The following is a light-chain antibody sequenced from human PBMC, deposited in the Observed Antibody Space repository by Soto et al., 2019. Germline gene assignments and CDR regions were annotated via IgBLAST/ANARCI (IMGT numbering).Light chain of an antibody. CDR1: QSVNNK. Sequence: EIVMTQSPATLSVSPGERATLSCRASQSVNNKLAWCQQKPGQAPRLLIFDASTGATGIPARFSGSGSGTEFTLTISSLQSEDFAVYHCQQYENWPLTFGGGTKVDIK. CDR3: QQYENWPLT. J-gene: IGKJ4*01. V-gene: IGKV3-15*01. CDR2: DAS.